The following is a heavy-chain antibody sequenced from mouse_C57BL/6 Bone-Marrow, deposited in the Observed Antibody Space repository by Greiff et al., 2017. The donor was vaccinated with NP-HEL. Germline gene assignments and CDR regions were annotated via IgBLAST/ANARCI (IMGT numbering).Heavy chain of an antibody. J-gene: IGHJ4*01. V-gene: IGHV1-81*01. Sequence: VQLQQSGAELMKPGASVKLSCKATVYTFTGYWIEWVKQRPGQGLEWIGEIYPRSGNTYYNEKFKGKATLTADKSSSTAYMELRSLTSEDSAVYFCADGSSYGDAMDYWGQGTSVTVSS. CDR1: VYTFTGYW. D-gene: IGHD1-1*01. CDR2: IYPRSGNT. CDR3: ADGSSYGDAMDY.